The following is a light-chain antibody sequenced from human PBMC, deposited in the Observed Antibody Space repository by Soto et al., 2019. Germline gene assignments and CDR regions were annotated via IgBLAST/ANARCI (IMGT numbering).Light chain of an antibody. CDR3: QQYSNWPPVT. Sequence: EIVMTQSPATLSVSPGERATLSYRASQSVSSNLAGYQQKPGQAPRLLIYGASTRATGIPARFSGSGSGTEFTLTISSLQSEDFAVYYCQQYSNWPPVTFGGGTKVEIK. CDR1: QSVSSN. J-gene: IGKJ4*01. CDR2: GAS. V-gene: IGKV3-15*01.